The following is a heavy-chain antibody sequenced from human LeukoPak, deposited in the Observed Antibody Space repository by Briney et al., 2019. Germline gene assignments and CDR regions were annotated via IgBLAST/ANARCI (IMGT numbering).Heavy chain of an antibody. V-gene: IGHV3-7*03. J-gene: IGHJ6*02. Sequence: GGSLRLSCAASGFIFGTYWMSWVRQAPGKGLEWVANIKQDGSDKYYVDSVKGRFTISRDNAKNSLYLQMSNLRAEDTAVYFCARGGGLDVWGQGATVTVSS. CDR2: IKQDGSDK. D-gene: IGHD3-16*01. CDR1: GFIFGTYW. CDR3: ARGGGLDV.